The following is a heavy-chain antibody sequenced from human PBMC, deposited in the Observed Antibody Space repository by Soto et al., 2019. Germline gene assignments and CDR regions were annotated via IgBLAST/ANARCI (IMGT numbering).Heavy chain of an antibody. CDR2: IYYSGST. CDR1: GGSISSYY. J-gene: IGHJ1*01. D-gene: IGHD3-9*01. Sequence: PSGNLSLTCTVSGGSISSYYWSWIRQPPGKGLEWIGYIYYSGSTNYNPSLKSRVTISVDTSKNQFSLKLSSVTAADTAVYYCASGYFAEHFHQWGQGTLVTVSS. V-gene: IGHV4-59*01. CDR3: ASGYFAEHFHQ.